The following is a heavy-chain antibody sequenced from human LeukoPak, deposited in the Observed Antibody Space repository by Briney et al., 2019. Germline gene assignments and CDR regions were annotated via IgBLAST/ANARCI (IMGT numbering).Heavy chain of an antibody. D-gene: IGHD6-19*01. CDR3: ARHTRGLAVAGRSAWFDP. Sequence: SETLSLTCTVSGGSISSSSYYWGWIRQPPGKGLEWIGSIYYSGSTYYNPSLKSRVTISVDTSKNQFSLKLSSVTAADTAVYYCARHTRGLAVAGRSAWFDPWGQGTLVTVSS. V-gene: IGHV4-39*01. CDR1: GGSISSSSYY. J-gene: IGHJ5*02. CDR2: IYYSGST.